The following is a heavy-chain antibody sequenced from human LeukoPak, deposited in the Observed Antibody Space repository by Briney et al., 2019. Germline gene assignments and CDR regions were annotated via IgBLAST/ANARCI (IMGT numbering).Heavy chain of an antibody. J-gene: IGHJ6*03. CDR1: GFTFSTYA. Sequence: PGGSLRLSCAASGFTFSTYALSWVRQAPGKGLEWVSGISGTGGTTYYADSVKGRIAISRDNSKNTLYLQMSSLRAEDTATYYCAMRSFVYMDVWGRGTTVTVAS. V-gene: IGHV3-23*01. CDR3: AMRSFVYMDV. CDR2: ISGTGGTT.